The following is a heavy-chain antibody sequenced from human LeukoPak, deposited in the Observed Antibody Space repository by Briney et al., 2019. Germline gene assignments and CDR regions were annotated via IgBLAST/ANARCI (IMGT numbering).Heavy chain of an antibody. CDR2: TYYRSKWSN. CDR1: GDSVSRNTGT. CDR3: ARQRYDFWESEPYYFDY. V-gene: IGHV6-1*01. D-gene: IGHD3-3*01. J-gene: IGHJ4*02. Sequence: SQTLSLTCGISGDSVSRNTGTWNWIRQSPSRGLEWLGRTYYRSKWSNDYAVSVRSRISINPDTSKNQFSLKLSSVTAADTAVYYCARQRYDFWESEPYYFDYWGQGTLVTVSS.